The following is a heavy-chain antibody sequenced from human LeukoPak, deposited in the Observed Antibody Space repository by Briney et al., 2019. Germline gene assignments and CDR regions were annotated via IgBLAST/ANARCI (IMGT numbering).Heavy chain of an antibody. V-gene: IGHV4-39*01. CDR1: GVSIRSSYYY. Sequence: PSETLSLTCTVSGVSIRSSYYYWGWIRQPPGKGLEWIGSIYDSGSTYYNPSLKSRVTVSVDTSKNQFSLKLNSVTAADTAVYYCARGSGPDTAMVYWGQGTLVTVSS. D-gene: IGHD5-18*01. CDR2: IYDSGST. CDR3: ARGSGPDTAMVY. J-gene: IGHJ4*02.